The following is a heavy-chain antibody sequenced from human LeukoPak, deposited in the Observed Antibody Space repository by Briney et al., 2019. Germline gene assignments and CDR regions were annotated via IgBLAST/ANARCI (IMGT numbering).Heavy chain of an antibody. D-gene: IGHD1-26*01. Sequence: GGSLRLSCAASGFTLSSYAMHWVRQPAGKGLEWVSAIGTAGDTFYPGSVKGRFTISRVNAKKSLFLQMNSLRAEDTAVYYCARQNTPHGNFDYWGQGTLVTVSS. CDR1: GFTLSSYA. CDR2: IGTAGDT. CDR3: ARQNTPHGNFDY. V-gene: IGHV3-13*01. J-gene: IGHJ4*02.